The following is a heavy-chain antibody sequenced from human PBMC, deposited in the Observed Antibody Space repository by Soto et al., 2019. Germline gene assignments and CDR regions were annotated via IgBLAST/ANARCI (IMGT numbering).Heavy chain of an antibody. CDR2: INPNSGGT. Sequence: ASVKVSCKASGGTFSSYAISWVRQAPGQGLEWMGWINPNSGGTNYAQKFQGWVTMTRDTSISTAYMELSRLRSDDTAVYYCARDFIFCSGGSCYSDAFDIWGQGTMVTVSS. J-gene: IGHJ3*02. D-gene: IGHD2-15*01. CDR3: ARDFIFCSGGSCYSDAFDI. V-gene: IGHV1-2*04. CDR1: GGTFSSYA.